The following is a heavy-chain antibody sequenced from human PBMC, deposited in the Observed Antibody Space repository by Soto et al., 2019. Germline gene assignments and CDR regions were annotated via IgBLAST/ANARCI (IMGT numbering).Heavy chain of an antibody. D-gene: IGHD2-15*01. J-gene: IGHJ4*02. CDR1: GYTFTSYG. Sequence: ASVKVSCKASGYTFTSYGISWVRQAPGQGLEWMGWISVYNGNTNYAQKLQGRVTMTTDTSTSTAYMELRSLRSDDTAVYYCARRSSAAYCSGGSCYSNIYYFEYWGQGTLVTVSS. CDR3: ARRSSAAYCSGGSCYSNIYYFEY. CDR2: ISVYNGNT. V-gene: IGHV1-18*01.